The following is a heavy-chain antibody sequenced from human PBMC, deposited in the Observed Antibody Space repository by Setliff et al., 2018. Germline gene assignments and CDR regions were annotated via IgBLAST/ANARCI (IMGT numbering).Heavy chain of an antibody. CDR3: GRDVFDFRTGQGGP. J-gene: IGHJ5*02. CDR2: INHSGST. V-gene: IGHV4-34*01. D-gene: IGHD3-3*01. Sequence: SETLSLTCTVYGASFSDYYWGWIRQPPGKGLEWIAEINHSGSTNYNPSLKSRVTISVDTSKNQFSLKLSSVAAADTAVYYCGRDVFDFRTGQGGPWGQGTRVTVSS. CDR1: GASFSDYY.